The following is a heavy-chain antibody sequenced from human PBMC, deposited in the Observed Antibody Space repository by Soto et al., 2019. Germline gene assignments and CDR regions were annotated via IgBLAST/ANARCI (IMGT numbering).Heavy chain of an antibody. D-gene: IGHD3-9*01. V-gene: IGHV1-2*02. J-gene: IGHJ6*02. Sequence: ASVKVSCKASGYIFTGYHMHWVRQAPGRGLEWMGWINPNSGDTEYAQKFQGRVTMTRDTSFNLVYMEMSGLMSDDTAVYYCARDARGTRGFDEMDIWGQGTTVTVSS. CDR1: GYIFTGYH. CDR3: ARDARGTRGFDEMDI. CDR2: INPNSGDT.